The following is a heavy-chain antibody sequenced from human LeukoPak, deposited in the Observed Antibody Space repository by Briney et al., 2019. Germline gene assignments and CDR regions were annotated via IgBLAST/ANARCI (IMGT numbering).Heavy chain of an antibody. Sequence: PGGSLRLSCAASGFTFSSYSMNWVRQAPGKGLEWVSSISSSSSYIYYADSVKGRFTISRDNAKNSLYLQMNSLRAEDTAVYYCAKENALLWFGESMGYFDYWGQGTLVTVSS. CDR1: GFTFSSYS. D-gene: IGHD3-10*01. J-gene: IGHJ4*02. CDR2: ISSSSSYI. CDR3: AKENALLWFGESMGYFDY. V-gene: IGHV3-21*01.